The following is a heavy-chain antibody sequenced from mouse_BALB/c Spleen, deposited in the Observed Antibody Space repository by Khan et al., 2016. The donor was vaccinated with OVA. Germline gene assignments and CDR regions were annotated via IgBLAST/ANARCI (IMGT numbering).Heavy chain of an antibody. V-gene: IGHV5-6*01. J-gene: IGHJ3*01. Sequence: EVELVESGGDLVKPGGSLKLSCAASGFTFSTYGMSWVRQTPDKRLEWVATVSTGGSYTYYPDSVKGRFTISRDNAKNTLYLQMRGLKSEDKAMFYCTRLAYYYDSEGFAYWGQGTLVTVSA. CDR1: GFTFSTYG. CDR2: VSTGGSYT. D-gene: IGHD1-1*01. CDR3: TRLAYYYDSEGFAY.